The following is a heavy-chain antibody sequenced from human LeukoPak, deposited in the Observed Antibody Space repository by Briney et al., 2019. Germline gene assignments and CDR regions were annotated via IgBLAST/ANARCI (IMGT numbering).Heavy chain of an antibody. Sequence: GGSLRLSCAASGFIVNSYAMSWVRQAPGKGLAWVSLIYSDGVTQYADSVKGRFTISRDNSKNTLYLQMNSLRDEDTAVYFCARDRAEGKTWVAFDPWGQGTLVTVSS. V-gene: IGHV3-66*02. CDR3: ARDRAEGKTWVAFDP. J-gene: IGHJ5*02. CDR2: IYSDGVT. CDR1: GFIVNSYA.